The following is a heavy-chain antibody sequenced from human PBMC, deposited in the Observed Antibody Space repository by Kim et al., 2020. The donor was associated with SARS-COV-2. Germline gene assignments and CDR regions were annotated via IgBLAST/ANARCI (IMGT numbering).Heavy chain of an antibody. V-gene: IGHV3-30*01. CDR3: ARVGYSGYGTGY. Sequence: YYADSVKGRLPISRDNSKNTRYLQMNSLRAEDTAVYYCARVGYSGYGTGYWGQGTLVTVSS. J-gene: IGHJ4*02. D-gene: IGHD5-12*01.